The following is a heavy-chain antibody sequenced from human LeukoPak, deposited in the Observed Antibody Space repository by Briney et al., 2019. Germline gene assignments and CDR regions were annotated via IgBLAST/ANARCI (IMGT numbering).Heavy chain of an antibody. V-gene: IGHV3-23*01. Sequence: GGSLRLSCAASGFTFTTYPMSWVRQAPGKGLEWVSAITGSGGTTRYTDSVTGRFTISRDNSGNTLFLQMNSLRAEDTAVYYCAKDPNGDYLGAFDFWGPGTLVTVSS. J-gene: IGHJ3*01. CDR2: ITGSGGTT. D-gene: IGHD4-17*01. CDR3: AKDPNGDYLGAFDF. CDR1: GFTFTTYP.